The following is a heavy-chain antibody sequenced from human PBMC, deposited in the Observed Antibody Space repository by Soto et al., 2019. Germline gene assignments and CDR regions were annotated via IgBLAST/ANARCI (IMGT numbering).Heavy chain of an antibody. CDR3: TTPIYDFWSGYYTSLWYYGMDV. Sequence: GESLKISCAASGFTFSGSAMHWVRQASGKGLEWVGRIRSKANSYATAYAASVKGRFTISRDDSKNTAYLQMNSLKTEDTAVYYCTTPIYDFWSGYYTSLWYYGMDVWGQGTTVTVSS. D-gene: IGHD3-3*01. CDR2: IRSKANSYAT. CDR1: GFTFSGSA. J-gene: IGHJ6*02. V-gene: IGHV3-73*01.